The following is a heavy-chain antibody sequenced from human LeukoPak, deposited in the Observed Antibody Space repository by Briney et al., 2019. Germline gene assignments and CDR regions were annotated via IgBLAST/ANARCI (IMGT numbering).Heavy chain of an antibody. D-gene: IGHD1-26*01. J-gene: IGHJ4*02. CDR2: IYNSGST. CDR3: ARRDSGSYSYFDY. V-gene: IGHV4-4*09. Sequence: KASETLSLTCTVSGGSISSYYWSWIRQPPGKGLEWIGYIYNSGSTNYNPSLKSRVTISVDTSKNQFSLRLSSVTAADTAVYYCARRDSGSYSYFDYWGQGTLVTVSS. CDR1: GGSISSYY.